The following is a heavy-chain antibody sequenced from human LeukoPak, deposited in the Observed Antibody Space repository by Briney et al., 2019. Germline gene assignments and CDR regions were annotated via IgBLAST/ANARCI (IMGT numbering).Heavy chain of an antibody. D-gene: IGHD5-24*01. CDR1: GFSVTNNY. CDR2: FYVGGAT. J-gene: IGHJ4*02. CDR3: ARGDGYNFFDY. Sequence: GGSLRLSCAVSGFSVTNNYMSWVRQAPGKGLEWVSVFYVGGATYYADSVKGRFTTSRDNSENTLYLQMKSLRAEDTAVYYCARGDGYNFFDYWGQGTLVTVSS. V-gene: IGHV3-53*01.